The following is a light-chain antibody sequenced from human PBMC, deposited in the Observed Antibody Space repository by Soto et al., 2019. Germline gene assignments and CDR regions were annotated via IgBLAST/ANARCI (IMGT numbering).Light chain of an antibody. Sequence: IVMTQSPDSLAVSLGERATINCKSSQSVLYSSNNKNYLAWYQQKPGQPPKLLIYWTSTRESGVPDRFSGSGSGTDFTLTISSLQAEDVAVYYCQQYYSSPGTFGQGTTLEIK. CDR2: WTS. V-gene: IGKV4-1*01. CDR3: QQYYSSPGT. J-gene: IGKJ2*02. CDR1: QSVLYSSNNKNY.